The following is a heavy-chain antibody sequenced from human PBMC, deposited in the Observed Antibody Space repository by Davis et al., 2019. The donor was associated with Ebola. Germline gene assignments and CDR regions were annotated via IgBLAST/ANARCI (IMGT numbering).Heavy chain of an antibody. CDR1: GGPFSSYA. D-gene: IGHD1-26*01. V-gene: IGHV1-69*13. CDR3: ARGELLSFFYYYYGMDV. Sequence: SVKVSCKASGGPFSSYAISWVRQAPGQGLEWMGGIIPIFGTANYAQKFQGRVTITADESTSTAYMELSSLRSEDTAVYYCARGELLSFFYYYYGMDVWGQGTTVTVSS. J-gene: IGHJ6*02. CDR2: IIPIFGTA.